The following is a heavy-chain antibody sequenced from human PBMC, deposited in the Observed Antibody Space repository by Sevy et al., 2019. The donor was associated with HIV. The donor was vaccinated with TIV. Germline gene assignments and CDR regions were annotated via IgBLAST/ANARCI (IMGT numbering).Heavy chain of an antibody. CDR2: FSFGCGRI. J-gene: IGHJ4*02. D-gene: IGHD2-8*01. V-gene: IGHV3-23*01. CDR1: GFTFSKYS. Sequence: GGSLRLSCEASGFTFSKYSMSWVRQAPGKGLEWVSTFSFGCGRINYAHSVKGRFTISSDESKNTLYLQMNSLRAEDTAVYYCAREGCTKPHDYWGQGTLVTVSS. CDR3: AREGCTKPHDY.